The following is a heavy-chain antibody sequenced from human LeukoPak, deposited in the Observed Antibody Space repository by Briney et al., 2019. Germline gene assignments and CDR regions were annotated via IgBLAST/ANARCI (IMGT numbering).Heavy chain of an antibody. V-gene: IGHV1-2*02. J-gene: IGHJ4*02. D-gene: IGHD3-10*01. CDR1: GYTFTGHY. CDR2: INPNSGGT. Sequence: ASVKVSCKASGYTFTGHYMHWVRQAPGQGLEWMGWINPNSGGTNYAQTFQGRVTMTRDTSTSTVYMELSSLRSEDTAVYYCARAVVRGARNDYWGQGTLVTVSS. CDR3: ARAVVRGARNDY.